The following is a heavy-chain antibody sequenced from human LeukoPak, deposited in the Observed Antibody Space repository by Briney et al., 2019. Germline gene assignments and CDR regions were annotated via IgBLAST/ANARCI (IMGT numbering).Heavy chain of an antibody. J-gene: IGHJ4*02. CDR3: AKRPGSLALSY. CDR1: GFTFSSYA. V-gene: IGHV3-23*01. Sequence: GGSLRLSCAASGFTFSSYAMSWVRQAPGKGLEWVSAISGSGSTYYADSVKGRFTISRDNSKNTLYLQMNSLRAEDTAVYYCAKRPGSLALSYWGQGTLVTVSS. D-gene: IGHD2-15*01. CDR2: ISGSGST.